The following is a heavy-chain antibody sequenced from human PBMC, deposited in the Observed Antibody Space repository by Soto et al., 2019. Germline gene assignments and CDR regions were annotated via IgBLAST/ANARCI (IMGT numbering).Heavy chain of an antibody. V-gene: IGHV1-18*01. D-gene: IGHD2-15*01. CDR1: GYTFTSYG. CDR2: ISAYNGNT. Sequence: ASVKVSCKASGYTFTSYGISWVRQAPGQGLEWMGWISAYNGNTNYAQKLQGRVTMTTDTSTSTAYMELRSLRSDDTAVYYCARGYCSGGSCYTSYGPESYYYYGMDVWGQGTTVTVSS. CDR3: ARGYCSGGSCYTSYGPESYYYYGMDV. J-gene: IGHJ6*02.